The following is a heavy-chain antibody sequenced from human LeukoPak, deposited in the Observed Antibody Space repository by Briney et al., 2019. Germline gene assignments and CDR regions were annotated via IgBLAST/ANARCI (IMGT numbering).Heavy chain of an antibody. D-gene: IGHD4-17*01. CDR3: ARDLAADYGDYVLENWFDP. Sequence: SVKVSCKASGGTFSSYAISWVRQAPGQGLEWMGGIIPIFGTANYAQKFQGRVTITADESTSTAYMELSSLRSEDTAVYYCARDLAADYGDYVLENWFDPWGQGTLVTVSS. CDR1: GGTFSSYA. CDR2: IIPIFGTA. J-gene: IGHJ5*02. V-gene: IGHV1-69*13.